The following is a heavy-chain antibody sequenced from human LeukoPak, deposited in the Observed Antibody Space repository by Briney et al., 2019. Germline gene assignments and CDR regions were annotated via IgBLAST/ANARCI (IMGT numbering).Heavy chain of an antibody. CDR2: ISSSGSTI. CDR1: GFTFDDYG. CDR3: ARVKEASAFDV. V-gene: IGHV3-48*04. J-gene: IGHJ3*01. D-gene: IGHD5-12*01. Sequence: GGSLRLSCAASGFTFDDYGMSWVRQAPGKGLEWVSYISSSGSTIYYADSVKGRFTISRDNAKNSLYLQMNSLRAEDTAVYYCARVKEASAFDVWGQGTMVTVSS.